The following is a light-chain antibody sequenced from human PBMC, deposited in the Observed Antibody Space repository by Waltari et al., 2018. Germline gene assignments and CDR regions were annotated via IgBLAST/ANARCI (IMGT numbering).Light chain of an antibody. CDR3: SSYTSISTWV. J-gene: IGLJ3*02. CDR2: DVG. CDR1: SSDIGNYNY. V-gene: IGLV2-14*01. Sequence: QSALTQPASVSGSPGQSITISCTGTSSDIGNYNYVSWYQQYPGTAPKLMIYDVGDRPSGVSNRFSGSKSGNTASLTISGLQAEDEADYYCSSYTSISTWVFGGGTKLTVL.